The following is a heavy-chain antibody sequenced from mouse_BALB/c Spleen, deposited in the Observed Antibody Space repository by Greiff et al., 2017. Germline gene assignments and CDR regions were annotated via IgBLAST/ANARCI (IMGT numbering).Heavy chain of an antibody. CDR1: GFSLTGYG. CDR2: IWGDGST. V-gene: IGHV2-6-7*01. CDR3: ARYQYGNYGYYAMDY. D-gene: IGHD2-1*01. Sequence: VKLKESGPGLVAPSQSLSITCTVSGFSLTGYGVNWVRQPPGKGLEWLGMIWGDGSTDYNSALKSRLSISKDNSKSQVFLKMNSLQTDDTARYYCARYQYGNYGYYAMDYWGQGTSVTVSS. J-gene: IGHJ4*01.